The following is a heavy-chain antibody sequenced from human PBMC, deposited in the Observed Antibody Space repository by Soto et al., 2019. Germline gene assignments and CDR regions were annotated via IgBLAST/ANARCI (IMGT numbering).Heavy chain of an antibody. V-gene: IGHV1-18*01. D-gene: IGHD5-18*01. J-gene: IGHJ4*02. CDR1: GYTFTSYG. Sequence: QVQLVQSGAEVKKPGASVKVSCKASGYTFTSYGISWVRQAPGQGLEWMGWISAYNGNTNYAQKLQGRVTMTTDTPTSTAYLGLRSLRSDDTAVYYCASSLLVGYGLEGESHWGQGTLVTVSS. CDR2: ISAYNGNT. CDR3: ASSLLVGYGLEGESH.